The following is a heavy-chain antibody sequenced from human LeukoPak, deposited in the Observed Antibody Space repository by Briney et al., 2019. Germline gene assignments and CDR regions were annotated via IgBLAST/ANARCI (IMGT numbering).Heavy chain of an antibody. CDR2: IYYSGST. CDR1: GGSISSGHFY. V-gene: IGHV4-39*07. Sequence: SETLSLTCTVSGGSISSGHFYWAWIRQPPGKGLEWIGSIYYSGSTYYNPSLKSRVTISLDTSKNQFSLKLSSVTAADTAVYYCARGTYDSSGYYYYFDYWGQGTLVTVSS. J-gene: IGHJ4*02. CDR3: ARGTYDSSGYYYYFDY. D-gene: IGHD3-22*01.